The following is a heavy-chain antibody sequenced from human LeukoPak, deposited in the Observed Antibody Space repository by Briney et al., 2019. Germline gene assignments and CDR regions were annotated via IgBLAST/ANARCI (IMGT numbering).Heavy chain of an antibody. CDR3: AKVGPYYYDRSGTNGMDL. J-gene: IGHJ6*02. Sequence: GGSLRLSCVASGFTFSKYDIHWVRQAPGKGLEWVAIISSDGSIQDYGDSVKGRFTVSRDNSKNTVFLQMTSLRTEDTAVYSCAKVGPYYYDRSGTNGMDLWGQGTTVTVSS. D-gene: IGHD3-22*01. V-gene: IGHV3-30*18. CDR1: GFTFSKYD. CDR2: ISSDGSIQ.